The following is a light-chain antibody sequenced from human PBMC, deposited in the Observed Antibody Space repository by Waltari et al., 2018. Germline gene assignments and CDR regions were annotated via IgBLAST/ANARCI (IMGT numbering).Light chain of an antibody. Sequence: QPALTQPASVSGSPGRSISISCSGTNIDVGGYNLVSWYQQHPGKAPKLLIFAVSNRPSGGAPRCSGSKSGNMASLTISGLRADDEGLYFCSSYTSLNTVVFGGGTSLTVL. V-gene: IGLV2-14*03. CDR2: AVS. CDR1: NIDVGGYNL. CDR3: SSYTSLNTVV. J-gene: IGLJ2*01.